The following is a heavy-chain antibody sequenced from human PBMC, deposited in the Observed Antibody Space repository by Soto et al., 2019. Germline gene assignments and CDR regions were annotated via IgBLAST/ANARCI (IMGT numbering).Heavy chain of an antibody. CDR2: IYRSGTT. CDR1: NFSISSGYY. Sequence: NPSETLSLTCVVSNFSISSGYYWGWIRQSPGKGLEWIASIYRSGTTSYNPSLKSRVTTSVDPSKNQFSLMLTAVTAADTAVYYCARTHSGSYYSVFNYWGRGSLVTVSS. J-gene: IGHJ4*02. D-gene: IGHD1-26*01. CDR3: ARTHSGSYYSVFNY. V-gene: IGHV4-38-2*01.